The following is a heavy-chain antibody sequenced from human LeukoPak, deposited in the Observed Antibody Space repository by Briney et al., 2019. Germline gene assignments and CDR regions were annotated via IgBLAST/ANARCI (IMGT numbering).Heavy chain of an antibody. CDR1: GFTFTTYA. CDR2: ISDSGAST. D-gene: IGHD5-12*01. CDR3: AKSHSVGYRGYFDY. Sequence: PGGSLRLSCAASGFTFTTYAMSWVRQAPGKGLVWVSTISDSGASTYYADSVKGRFTISRDNSKNTLYLQMNSLRAEDTAVYYCAKSHSVGYRGYFDYWGQGTLVTVSS. V-gene: IGHV3-23*01. J-gene: IGHJ4*02.